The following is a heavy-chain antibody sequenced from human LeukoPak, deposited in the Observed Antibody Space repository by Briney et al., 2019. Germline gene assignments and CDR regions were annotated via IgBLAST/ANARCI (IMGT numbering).Heavy chain of an antibody. CDR3: ARVMRDTSDWYLFDH. CDR1: GFSLRTNGMC. D-gene: IGHD6-19*01. Sequence: SGPALVKPTQTLTLTFTFSGFSLRTNGMCVSWIRQPPGKALEWLALIDRDDNKYYGTSLKTRFIISKDTSKTQVVLTMTNMDPADTATYFCARVMRDTSDWYLFDHWGQGMLVTVSS. J-gene: IGHJ4*02. V-gene: IGHV2-70*01. CDR2: IDRDDNK.